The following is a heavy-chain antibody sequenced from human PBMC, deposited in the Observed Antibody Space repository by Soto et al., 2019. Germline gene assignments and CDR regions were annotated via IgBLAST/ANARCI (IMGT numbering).Heavy chain of an antibody. V-gene: IGHV3-30-3*01. J-gene: IGHJ5*02. Sequence: PGGSLRLSCADSGFSFSTYAMHWVRQAPGKGLEWVVVISYDGDHKYYTDSVKGRFTISRDNSKNTLYLQMNSLRGEDTAVYYCAKGGDGWFDPWGQGT. CDR3: AKGGDGWFDP. CDR2: ISYDGDHK. D-gene: IGHD3-3*01. CDR1: GFSFSTYA.